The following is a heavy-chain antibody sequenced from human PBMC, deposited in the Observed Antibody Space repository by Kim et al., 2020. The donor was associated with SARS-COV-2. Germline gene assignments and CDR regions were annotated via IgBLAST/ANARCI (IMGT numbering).Heavy chain of an antibody. Sequence: GGSLRLSCAASGFTFDDYAMHWVRQAPGKGLEWVSGISWNSGSIGYADSVKGRFTISRDNAKNSLYLQMNSLRAEDTALYYCAKGGWVYTYSSSWYDYWGQGTLVTVSS. J-gene: IGHJ4*02. V-gene: IGHV3-9*01. CDR2: ISWNSGSI. CDR1: GFTFDDYA. CDR3: AKGGWVYTYSSSWYDY. D-gene: IGHD6-13*01.